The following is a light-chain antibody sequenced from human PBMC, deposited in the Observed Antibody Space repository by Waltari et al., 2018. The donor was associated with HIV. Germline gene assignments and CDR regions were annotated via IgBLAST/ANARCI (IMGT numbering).Light chain of an antibody. CDR2: DAN. Sequence: QSALTQPASVSGSLGQSITISCVGTSSDIDTYNYVSWYQHHPHKAPRPVIYDANTRPSGVPFRFSGSKSGNTASLTISGLQAEDEADYYCTSYISSSTLLFGGGTKVTVL. CDR1: SSDIDTYNY. J-gene: IGLJ3*02. V-gene: IGLV2-14*01. CDR3: TSYISSSTLL.